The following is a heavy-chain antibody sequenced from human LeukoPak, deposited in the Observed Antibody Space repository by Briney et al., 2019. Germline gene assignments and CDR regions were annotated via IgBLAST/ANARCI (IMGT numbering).Heavy chain of an antibody. CDR3: ARRYSSSWYYFDY. CDR2: ISYDGSNK. V-gene: IGHV3-30*04. Sequence: PGRSLRLSCAASGFTFSSYAMHWVRQAPGKGLEWVAVISYDGSNKYYADSVKGRFTISRDNSKNTLYLQMNSLRAEDTAVYYCARRYSSSWYYFDYWGQGALVAVSS. D-gene: IGHD6-13*01. J-gene: IGHJ4*02. CDR1: GFTFSSYA.